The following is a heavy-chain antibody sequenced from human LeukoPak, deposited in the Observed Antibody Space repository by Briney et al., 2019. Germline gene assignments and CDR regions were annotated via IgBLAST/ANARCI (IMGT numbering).Heavy chain of an antibody. CDR2: ISYDGSNK. V-gene: IGHV3-30-3*01. Sequence: GGSLRLSCAASGFTFSSYAMHWVRQAPGKGLEWVAVISYDGSNKYYADSVKGRFTISRDNSKNTLYLQMNSLRSEDTAVYYCARGRGAAALYGMDVWGQGTTVTVSS. CDR1: GFTFSSYA. D-gene: IGHD6-13*01. CDR3: ARGRGAAALYGMDV. J-gene: IGHJ6*02.